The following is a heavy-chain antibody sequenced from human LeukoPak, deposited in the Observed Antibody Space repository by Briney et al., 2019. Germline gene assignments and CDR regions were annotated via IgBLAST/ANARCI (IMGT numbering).Heavy chain of an antibody. CDR1: GGSISSGSYY. D-gene: IGHD4-17*01. Sequence: PSQTLSLTCTVSGGSISSGSYYWSWIRQPAGKGLEWTGSIYHSGSTYYNPSLKSRVTISVDTSKNQFSLKLSSVTAADTAVYYCARTYGDYEGDAFDYWGQGTLVTVSS. CDR3: ARTYGDYEGDAFDY. J-gene: IGHJ4*02. CDR2: IYHSGST. V-gene: IGHV4-61*02.